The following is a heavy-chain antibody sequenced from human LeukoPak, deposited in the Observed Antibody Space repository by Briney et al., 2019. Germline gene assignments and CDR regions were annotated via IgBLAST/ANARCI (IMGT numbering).Heavy chain of an antibody. Sequence: PGESLKISCKASGYSFTDYWIGWVRQMPGKGLEWMGIIYPGDSDTRYSPSFEGQVIISADKSLTTAYLQWSSLKASDTAIFYCARISREDYCSDFWGQGTLVTVSS. CDR1: GYSFTDYW. CDR3: ARISREDYCSDF. J-gene: IGHJ4*02. V-gene: IGHV5-51*03. CDR2: IYPGDSDT. D-gene: IGHD2-15*01.